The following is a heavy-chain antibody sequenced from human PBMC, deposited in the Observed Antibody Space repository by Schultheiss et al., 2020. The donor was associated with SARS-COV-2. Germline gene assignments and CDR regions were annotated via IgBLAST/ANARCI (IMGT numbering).Heavy chain of an antibody. CDR1: GYTFTNYG. Sequence: SVKVSCKASGYTFTNYGVSWVRQAPGQGLEWMGGIIPIFGTANYAQKFQGRVTITADESTSTAYMELSSLRVEDTAVYYSARTESYDSSGYYVDYWGRGTLVTVSS. J-gene: IGHJ4*02. CDR2: IIPIFGTA. V-gene: IGHV1-69*13. CDR3: ARTESYDSSGYYVDY. D-gene: IGHD3-22*01.